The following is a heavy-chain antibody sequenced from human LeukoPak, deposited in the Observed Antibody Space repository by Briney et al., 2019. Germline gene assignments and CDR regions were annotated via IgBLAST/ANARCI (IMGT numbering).Heavy chain of an antibody. V-gene: IGHV1-46*01. CDR3: ARDVVVTAHGGDFDY. CDR1: GYTFTSYY. D-gene: IGHD2-21*02. CDR2: INPSGGST. Sequence: ASVKVSCKASGYTFTSYYVHWVRQAPGQGLEWMGIINPSGGSTSYAQKFQGRVTMTRDTSTSTVYMELSSLRSEDTAVYYCARDVVVTAHGGDFDYWGQGTLVTVSS. J-gene: IGHJ4*02.